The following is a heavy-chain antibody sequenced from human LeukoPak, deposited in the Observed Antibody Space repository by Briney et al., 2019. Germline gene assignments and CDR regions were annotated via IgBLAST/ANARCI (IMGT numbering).Heavy chain of an antibody. D-gene: IGHD4-11*01. V-gene: IGHV4-59*01. Sequence: SETLSLTCTVSGVSISSYYWSWIRQPPGKGLEWIGYIYYTGSTNYNPSLQSRVTISVDTSKNQFSLNLNSVTAADTAVYYCASRYDYSNYIDYWGQGTLVTVSS. J-gene: IGHJ4*02. CDR2: IYYTGST. CDR3: ASRYDYSNYIDY. CDR1: GVSISSYY.